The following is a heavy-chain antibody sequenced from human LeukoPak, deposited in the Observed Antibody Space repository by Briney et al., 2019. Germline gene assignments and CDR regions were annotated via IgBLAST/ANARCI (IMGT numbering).Heavy chain of an antibody. CDR3: AKEGYYDFWSGTGFDP. J-gene: IGHJ5*02. CDR2: IRYDGSNK. CDR1: GFTFSSYG. V-gene: IGHV3-30*02. Sequence: GGSLRLSCAASGFTFSSYGMHWVRQAPVKGLEWVAFIRYDGSNKYYADSVKGRFTISRDNSKNTLYLQMNSLRAEDTAVYYCAKEGYYDFWSGTGFDPWGQGTLVTVSS. D-gene: IGHD3-3*01.